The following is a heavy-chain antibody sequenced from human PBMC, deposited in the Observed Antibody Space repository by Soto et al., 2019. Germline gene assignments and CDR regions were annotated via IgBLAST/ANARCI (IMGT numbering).Heavy chain of an antibody. CDR1: GGTFSSYA. CDR3: ARDSDTAMATGVYNCFDP. V-gene: IGHV1-69*13. D-gene: IGHD5-18*01. Sequence: ASVNVSCKASGGTFSSYAISWVRQAPGQGLEWMGGIIPIFGTANYAQKFQGRVTITADESTSTAYMELSSLRSEDTAVYYCARDSDTAMATGVYNCFDPWAQGTLVIVSS. CDR2: IIPIFGTA. J-gene: IGHJ5*02.